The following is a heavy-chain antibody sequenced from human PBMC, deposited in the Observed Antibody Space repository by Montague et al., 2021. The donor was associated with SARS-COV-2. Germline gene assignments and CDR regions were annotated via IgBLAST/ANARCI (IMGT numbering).Heavy chain of an antibody. D-gene: IGHD6-13*01. CDR2: LFHIGTA. CDR3: TRGIDSYKTGY. Sequence: SETLSLACTVSDGSVISTYPHWHWVRQSPGRGLEWIGGYLFHIGTADYNASLRSRVTISVDTSKNQFSLKLTSVTAADTAVYYCTRGIDSYKTGYWGQGIQVTVSS. J-gene: IGHJ4*02. V-gene: IGHV4-61*01. CDR1: DGSVISTYPH.